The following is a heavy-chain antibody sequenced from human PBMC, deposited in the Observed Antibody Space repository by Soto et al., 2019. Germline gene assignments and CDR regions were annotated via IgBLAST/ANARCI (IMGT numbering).Heavy chain of an antibody. D-gene: IGHD2-15*01. V-gene: IGHV3-11*01. CDR2: ISGSGSSI. CDR1: GFTFSDYY. CDR3: AKPPEPYCSGGSCYFLFDY. Sequence: WGSLRLSCAASGFTFSDYYMSWIRPAPGKGLEWVSYISGSGSSIYYADSVKGRFTISRDNSKNTLYLQMNSLRAEDTAVYYCAKPPEPYCSGGSCYFLFDYWGQGTLVTVS. J-gene: IGHJ4*02.